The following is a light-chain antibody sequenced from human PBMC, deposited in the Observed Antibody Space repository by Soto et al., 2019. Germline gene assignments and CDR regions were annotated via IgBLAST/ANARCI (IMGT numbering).Light chain of an antibody. CDR2: GVS. CDR3: QQYLTSPEWT. J-gene: IGKJ1*01. V-gene: IGKV3-20*01. CDR1: QSVSSNY. Sequence: VLTQSPGTLSLSPGERATLSCRASQSVSSNYLAWYQQKPGQAPRLLIYGVSSRATGIPDRFSGSGSGTDFTLTISRLEPEDFAVYYCQQYLTSPEWTFGQGTKVDIK.